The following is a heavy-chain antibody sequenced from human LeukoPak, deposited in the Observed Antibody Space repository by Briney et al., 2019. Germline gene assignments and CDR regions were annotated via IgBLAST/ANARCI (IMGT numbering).Heavy chain of an antibody. Sequence: ASVNVSCKASGYTFTSCGISWVRQAPGQGLEWMGWISDYNGNTNYAQKLQGRVTMTTDTSTSTAYMELRSLRSADTAVYYCARDGCKVESLRFLECMLDENWFDPWGQGTLVTVSS. V-gene: IGHV1-18*01. CDR2: ISDYNGNT. J-gene: IGHJ5*02. D-gene: IGHD3-3*01. CDR3: ARDGCKVESLRFLECMLDENWFDP. CDR1: GYTFTSCG.